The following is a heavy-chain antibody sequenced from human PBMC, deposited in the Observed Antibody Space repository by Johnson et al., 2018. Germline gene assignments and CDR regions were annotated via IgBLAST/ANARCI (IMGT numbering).Heavy chain of an antibody. D-gene: IGHD7-27*01. CDR3: AKDSGQQKTGERIYYYYYYMDV. CDR2: ISYDGSNK. CDR1: GFTFSSYG. Sequence: EQLVEAGGGVVQPRRSMRLCCAASGFTFSSYGMHWVRQAPGKGLEWVAVISYDGSNKYYADSVKGRFTISRDNSKNTLYLQMNSLRAEDTGVYYCAKDSGQQKTGERIYYYYYYMDVWGKGTTVTVSS. J-gene: IGHJ6*03. V-gene: IGHV3-30*18.